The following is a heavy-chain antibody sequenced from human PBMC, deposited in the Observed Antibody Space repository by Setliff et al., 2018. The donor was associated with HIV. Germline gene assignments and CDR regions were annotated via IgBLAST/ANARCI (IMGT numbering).Heavy chain of an antibody. Sequence: GGSLRLSCAASGFTFSSYWMSWVRQAPGKGLEWVANIKYDGSEKYYGGSVKGRFTISRDNAKNSLYLQMNSLRAEDTSVYYCTTENLVGLLLIPQAPNTWGQGTMVTVSS. CDR2: IKYDGSEK. CDR1: GFTFSSYW. J-gene: IGHJ3*01. CDR3: TTENLVGLLLIPQAPNT. D-gene: IGHD3-22*01. V-gene: IGHV3-7*03.